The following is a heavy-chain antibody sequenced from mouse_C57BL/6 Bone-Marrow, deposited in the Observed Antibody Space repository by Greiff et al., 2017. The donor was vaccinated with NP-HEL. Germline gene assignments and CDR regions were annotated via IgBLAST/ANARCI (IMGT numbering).Heavy chain of an antibody. CDR1: GYSFTSYY. V-gene: IGHV1-66*01. CDR3: ARWAAGYAMDY. CDR2: IYPGSGNT. Sequence: VKLVESGPELVKPGASVKISCKASGYSFTSYYIHWVKQRPGQGLEWIGWIYPGSGNTKYNEKFKGKATLTADTSSSTAYMQLSSLTSEDSAVYYCARWAAGYAMDYWGQGTSVTVSS. J-gene: IGHJ4*01. D-gene: IGHD6-1*01.